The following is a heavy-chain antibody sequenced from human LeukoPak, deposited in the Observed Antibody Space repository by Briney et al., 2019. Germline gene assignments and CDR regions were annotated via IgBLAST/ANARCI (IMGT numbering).Heavy chain of an antibody. CDR3: AKLLDSSGYYHVTAFDI. J-gene: IGHJ3*02. CDR2: ISSSSSYI. V-gene: IGHV3-21*04. D-gene: IGHD3-22*01. Sequence: GGSLRLSCAASGFTFSSYSMNWVRQAPGKGLEWVSSISSSSSYIYYADSVKGRFTISRDNAKNSLYLQMNSLRAEDTAVYYCAKLLDSSGYYHVTAFDIWGQGTMVTVSS. CDR1: GFTFSSYS.